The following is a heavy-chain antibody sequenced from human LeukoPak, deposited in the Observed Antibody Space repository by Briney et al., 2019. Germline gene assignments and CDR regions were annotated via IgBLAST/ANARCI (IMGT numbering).Heavy chain of an antibody. D-gene: IGHD3-10*01. CDR1: GGTFSSYA. Sequence: WASVKVSCKASGGTFSSYAISWVRQAPGQGLEWMGGFIPIFGTANYAQKFQGRVTITADKSTSTAYMELSSLRSEDTAVYYCASRWFGEILTGYYYYGMDVWGKGTTVTVSS. V-gene: IGHV1-69*06. J-gene: IGHJ6*04. CDR2: FIPIFGTA. CDR3: ASRWFGEILTGYYYYGMDV.